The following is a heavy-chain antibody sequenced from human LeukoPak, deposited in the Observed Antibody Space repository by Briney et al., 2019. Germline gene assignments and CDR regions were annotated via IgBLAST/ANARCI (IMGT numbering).Heavy chain of an antibody. J-gene: IGHJ4*02. CDR3: ARGVGTSAHFDY. D-gene: IGHD1-26*01. CDR2: IDSDGTDT. V-gene: IGHV3-74*01. Sequence: GGSLRLSCAVSGFTLNSYWMHWVRQAPGAGLVWVSRIDSDGTDTTYADSVKGRFTISRDNAKNTLYLQMNSLRPEDTAVYYCARGVGTSAHFDYWGQGTLVTVSS. CDR1: GFTLNSYW.